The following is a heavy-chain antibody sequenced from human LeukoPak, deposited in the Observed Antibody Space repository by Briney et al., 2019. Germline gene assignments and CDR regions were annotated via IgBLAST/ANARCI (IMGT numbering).Heavy chain of an antibody. Sequence: PGGSLRLSCATSGFSFSSHAMTWVRQAPGKGLEWVSGISGSGESTYYADSVKGRFTISRDNSKNTLYLQMNSLRAEDTAVYYCAKVLDGTGYWNYYFDSWGQGTLVTVSS. J-gene: IGHJ4*02. V-gene: IGHV3-23*01. D-gene: IGHD3-22*01. CDR1: GFSFSSHA. CDR3: AKVLDGTGYWNYYFDS. CDR2: ISGSGEST.